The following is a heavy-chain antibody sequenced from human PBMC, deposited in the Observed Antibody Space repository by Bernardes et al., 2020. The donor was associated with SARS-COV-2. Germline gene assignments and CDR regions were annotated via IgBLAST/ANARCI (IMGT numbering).Heavy chain of an antibody. J-gene: IGHJ4*02. CDR1: GFALSTSGMY. CDR2: IDWDDDK. V-gene: IGHV2-70*01. D-gene: IGHD3-9*01. Sequence: SGPTLVKPTQTLTLTCNFAGFALSTSGMYVSWSRQPPGKALEWLALIDWDDDKYYSTALKTRLTISKDTSKNQVVLTMTNMDHVDTATYYCARLSYDILTGYSTLDYWGQGTLVTVS. CDR3: ARLSYDILTGYSTLDY.